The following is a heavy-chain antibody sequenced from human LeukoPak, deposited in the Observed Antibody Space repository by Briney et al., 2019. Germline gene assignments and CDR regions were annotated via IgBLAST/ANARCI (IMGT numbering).Heavy chain of an antibody. CDR1: GLTFSNAW. CDR3: AKVGGYYYDY. CDR2: IKSKTDGGTR. Sequence: GGSLRLSCEASGLTFSNAWMTWVRQAPGKGLEWVGRIKSKTDGGTRDYAAPVKGTFTISRDDSKNTAYLQMNRLKTEDTAVYYCAKVGGYYYDYWGQGTLVTVSS. J-gene: IGHJ4*02. V-gene: IGHV3-15*01. D-gene: IGHD3-22*01.